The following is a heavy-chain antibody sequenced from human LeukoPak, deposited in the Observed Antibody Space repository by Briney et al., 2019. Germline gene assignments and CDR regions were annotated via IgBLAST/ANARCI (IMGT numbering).Heavy chain of an antibody. D-gene: IGHD3-9*01. Sequence: KPSETLSLTCTVSGGSISSYYWSWIRQPPGKGLEWIGYIYYSGSTNYNPSLKSRVTISVDTSKNQFSLKLSSVTAADTAVYYCARSPSHDILTLDYWGQGTLVTVSS. CDR1: GGSISSYY. CDR2: IYYSGST. V-gene: IGHV4-59*08. J-gene: IGHJ4*02. CDR3: ARSPSHDILTLDY.